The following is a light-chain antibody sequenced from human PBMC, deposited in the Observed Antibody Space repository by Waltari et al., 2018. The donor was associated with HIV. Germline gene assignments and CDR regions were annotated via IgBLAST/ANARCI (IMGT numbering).Light chain of an antibody. CDR3: SSYAGRDTPNWV. Sequence: QSALTQPRSVSESPGQSVTISRTGTTSAVGHYNDVSWSRQYPGTAPKLIIFDVNKRPSGIPDRFSGSKSGNTASLTISGLQGEDEADYYCSSYAGRDTPNWVFGGGTKLTVL. CDR2: DVN. J-gene: IGLJ3*02. CDR1: TSAVGHYND. V-gene: IGLV2-11*01.